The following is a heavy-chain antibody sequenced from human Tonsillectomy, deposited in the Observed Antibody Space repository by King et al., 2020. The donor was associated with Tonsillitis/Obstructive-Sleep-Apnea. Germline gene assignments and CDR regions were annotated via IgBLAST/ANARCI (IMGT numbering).Heavy chain of an antibody. Sequence: EVQLVESGGGLVQPGGSLRLSCAASGFTFSNHWMTWVRQAPGKGLDWVAHIKRDGIEKRYVDSVKGRFTISRDNAKNSLYLQMNSLRAEDTAVYYCVRGPKYGDRPDFFDSWGQGTVVTVSS. J-gene: IGHJ4*02. V-gene: IGHV3-7*01. CDR1: GFTFSNHW. CDR3: VRGPKYGDRPDFFDS. CDR2: IKRDGIEK. D-gene: IGHD4-17*01.